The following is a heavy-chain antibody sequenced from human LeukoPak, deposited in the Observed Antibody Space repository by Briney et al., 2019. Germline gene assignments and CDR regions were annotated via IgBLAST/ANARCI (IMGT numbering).Heavy chain of an antibody. D-gene: IGHD3-10*01. CDR3: AKYFYGSGSYPNWFDP. CDR1: GFTFNNYA. CDR2: VSGSGAIA. J-gene: IGHJ5*02. V-gene: IGHV3-23*01. Sequence: TGGSLRLSCAASGFTFNNYAMSWVRQAPGKGLEWVSTVSGSGAIAYYTDSDKGRFTISRDNSKNTLYLQMSSLTAKDTAVYYCAKYFYGSGSYPNWFDPWGQGTLVTVSS.